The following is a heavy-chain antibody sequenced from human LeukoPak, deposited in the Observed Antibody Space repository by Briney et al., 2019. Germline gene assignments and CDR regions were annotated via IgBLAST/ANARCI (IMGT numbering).Heavy chain of an antibody. CDR2: IYYSGST. V-gene: IGHV4-59*12. CDR1: GGSISSYY. CDR3: ARGRDYTDFDY. D-gene: IGHD4-11*01. Sequence: PSETLSLTCTVSGGSISSYYWSWIRQPPGKGLEWIGYIYYSGSTNYNPSLKSRVTISVDTSKNQFSLKLSSVTAADTAVYYCARGRDYTDFDYWGQGTLVTVSS. J-gene: IGHJ4*02.